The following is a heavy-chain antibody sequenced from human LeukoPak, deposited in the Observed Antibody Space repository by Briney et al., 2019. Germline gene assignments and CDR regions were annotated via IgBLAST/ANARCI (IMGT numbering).Heavy chain of an antibody. J-gene: IGHJ4*02. CDR1: GFTFSSYA. CDR2: ISGSGGST. D-gene: IGHD1-26*01. Sequence: GGSLRLSCAASGFTFSSYAMSWVRQAPGKGLEWVSAISGSGGSTYYADSVKGRFTISRDNSKNTLYLQMNSLRAEDTAVYYCAKDGNRYSGSYYFDYWGQGTLVTVSS. CDR3: AKDGNRYSGSYYFDY. V-gene: IGHV3-23*01.